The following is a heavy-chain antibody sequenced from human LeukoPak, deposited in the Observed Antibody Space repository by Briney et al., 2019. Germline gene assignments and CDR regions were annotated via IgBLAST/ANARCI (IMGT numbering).Heavy chain of an antibody. CDR3: ARRTTGTGSFDY. CDR1: VGSISSYY. V-gene: IGHV4-59*08. CDR2: IYYRGST. J-gene: IGHJ4*02. D-gene: IGHD1-1*01. Sequence: SETLSLTRTVSVGSISSYYWSWIRQPPGKGLEWIAYIYYRGSTNYNPSLKSRVTISVDTSKNQFSLKLSSVTAADTAVYYCARRTTGTGSFDYWGQGTLVTVSS.